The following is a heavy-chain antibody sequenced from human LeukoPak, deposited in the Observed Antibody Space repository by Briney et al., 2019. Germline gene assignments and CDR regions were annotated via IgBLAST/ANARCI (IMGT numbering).Heavy chain of an antibody. CDR1: GFTFSTYS. J-gene: IGHJ3*02. CDR3: ARREWGANNTPWSLDI. D-gene: IGHD1-26*01. CDR2: ISSISRDI. V-gene: IGHV3-21*01. Sequence: GGSLRLSCAASGFTFSTYSMNWVRQAPGKGLEWVSIISSISRDIDYADSVKGRFTISRDNAKNSLFLQMSSLRVEDTAVYYCARREWGANNTPWSLDIWGQGTMVTVS.